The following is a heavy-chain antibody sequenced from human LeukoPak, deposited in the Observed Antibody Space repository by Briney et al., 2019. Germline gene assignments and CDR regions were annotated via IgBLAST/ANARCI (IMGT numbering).Heavy chain of an antibody. Sequence: PGGSLRLSCAASGFTFSNAWMSWVRQAPGKGLEWVGRIKGKTDGGTAGSAAPVKGRFTISRDDSKNTLYLEMNNLKTDDTAVYYCTTARSYYGMDVWGQGTTVTVSS. CDR2: IKGKTDGGTA. V-gene: IGHV3-15*01. CDR3: TTARSYYGMDV. CDR1: GFTFSNAW. J-gene: IGHJ6*02.